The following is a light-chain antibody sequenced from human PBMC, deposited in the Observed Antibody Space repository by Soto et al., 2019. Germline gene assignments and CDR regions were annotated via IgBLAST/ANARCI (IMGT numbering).Light chain of an antibody. V-gene: IGLV2-14*01. Sequence: QSALTQPASVSGSPGQSITIACTGTIRDVGSYNLVSWYQQRPGEAPKLIISEVRNRPSGISYRFSGSKSGNIASLTIFGLQAEDEADYYCTSYTNRGGLWVFGGGTKVTVL. CDR1: IRDVGSYNL. CDR2: EVR. J-gene: IGLJ3*02. CDR3: TSYTNRGGLWV.